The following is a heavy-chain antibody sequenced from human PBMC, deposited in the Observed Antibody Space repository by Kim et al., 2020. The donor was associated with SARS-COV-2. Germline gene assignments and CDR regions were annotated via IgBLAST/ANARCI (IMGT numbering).Heavy chain of an antibody. D-gene: IGHD4-17*01. V-gene: IGHV6-1*01. J-gene: IGHJ4*02. Sequence: DYAVSVKSRITINPDTSKNQFSLQLNSVTPEDTAVYYCAREDGDYRGFDYWGQGTLVTVSS. CDR3: AREDGDYRGFDY.